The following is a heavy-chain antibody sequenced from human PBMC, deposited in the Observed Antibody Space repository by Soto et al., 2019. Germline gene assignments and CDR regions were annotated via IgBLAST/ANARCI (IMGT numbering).Heavy chain of an antibody. CDR3: SNDHIAAAVPFDY. CDR1: GFTFSSYG. V-gene: IGHV3-30*18. D-gene: IGHD6-25*01. Sequence: PGGSLRLSCAASGFTFSSYGMHWVRQAPGKGLEWVAAISYDGSNKYYADSVKGRFTISRDNSKNTLYLQMNSLRAEDTAVYYYSNDHIAAAVPFDYWGQAPLVTVSS. CDR2: ISYDGSNK. J-gene: IGHJ4*02.